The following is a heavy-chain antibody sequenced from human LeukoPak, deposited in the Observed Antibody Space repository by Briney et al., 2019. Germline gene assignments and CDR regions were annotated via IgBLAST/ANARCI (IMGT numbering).Heavy chain of an antibody. CDR3: ASNTEIVPAAIFDF. V-gene: IGHV3-48*01. CDR1: GFTFSSYS. J-gene: IGHJ4*02. CDR2: ISSSGSIM. Sequence: GGSLRLSCAASGFTFSSYSMNWVRQAPGKGLEWVSYISSSGSIMYNADSVKGRFAISRDNAKNSLYLQMNSLRAEDTAVYFCASNTEIVPAAIFDFWGQGTLVTVSS. D-gene: IGHD2-2*01.